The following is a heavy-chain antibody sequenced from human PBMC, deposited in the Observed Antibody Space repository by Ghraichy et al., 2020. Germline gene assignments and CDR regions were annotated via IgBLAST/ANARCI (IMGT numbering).Heavy chain of an antibody. J-gene: IGHJ4*02. CDR2: IRRRANDHTT. CDR1: GFIFSDHT. Sequence: LSLTCAASGFIFSDHTMDWVRQTPGKGLEWVGRIRRRANDHTTEYAASVEGRFTISRDDSKNLVFLQMNSLKVEDSALYYCARRGLNSVWQFDYWGQGTLVTGSS. V-gene: IGHV3-72*01. CDR3: ARRGLNSVWQFDY. D-gene: IGHD6-19*01.